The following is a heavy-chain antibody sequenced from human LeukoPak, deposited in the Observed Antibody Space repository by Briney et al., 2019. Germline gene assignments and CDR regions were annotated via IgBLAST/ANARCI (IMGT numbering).Heavy chain of an antibody. CDR3: ARELAAAGTGAFDI. V-gene: IGHV1-18*01. CDR1: GYTFTSYG. J-gene: IGHJ3*02. Sequence: ASVKVSCKASGYTFTSYGISWVRQAPGQGLEWMGWISAYNGNTNYAQKLQGRVTMTTDTSTSTAYMELRSLRSDDTAVYYCARELAAAGTGAFDIWGQGTMVTVSS. CDR2: ISAYNGNT. D-gene: IGHD6-13*01.